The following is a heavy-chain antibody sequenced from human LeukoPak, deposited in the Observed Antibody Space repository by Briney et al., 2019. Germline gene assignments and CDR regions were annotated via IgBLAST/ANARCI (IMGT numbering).Heavy chain of an antibody. CDR3: ARDQRHYDSSGLHYFDY. CDR2: ISSSSSTI. V-gene: IGHV3-48*01. J-gene: IGHJ4*02. CDR1: GFTFSSYS. D-gene: IGHD3-22*01. Sequence: PGGSLRLSCAASGFTFSSYSMNWVRQAPGKGLEWVSYISSSSSTIYYADSVKGRFTISRDNAKNSLYLQMNSLRAEDTAVYYCARDQRHYDSSGLHYFDYWGQGTLVTVSS.